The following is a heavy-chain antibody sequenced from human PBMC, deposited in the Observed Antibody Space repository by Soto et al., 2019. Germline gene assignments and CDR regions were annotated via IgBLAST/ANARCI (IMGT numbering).Heavy chain of an antibody. J-gene: IGHJ4*02. CDR3: ARDLGNWNAFDY. V-gene: IGHV4-31*03. D-gene: IGHD1-20*01. Sequence: QVQLQESGPGLVKPSQTLSLTCTVSGGSVSSGGYHWSWIRQFPGKGLEWIGSIYYSGSSYYNPYLKSRVTISIDKSKNQCSLKLSFVTAADTAMYYCARDLGNWNAFDYWGQGALVTVSS. CDR2: IYYSGSS. CDR1: GGSVSSGGYH.